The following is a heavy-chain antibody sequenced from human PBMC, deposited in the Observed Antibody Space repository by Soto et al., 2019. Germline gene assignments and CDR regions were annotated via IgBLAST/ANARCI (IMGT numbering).Heavy chain of an antibody. CDR1: GSITNHH. CDR3: AKVTHRGPIAVAGPLGS. Sequence: QVHLVQSGAEVKKPGASVNVSCQASGSITNHHMHWVRQAPGQGLEWMGIFNPSGLSPTYAQKFQGIVTITRDTSTSTVYMELSSLTSEDTAVYFCAKVTHRGPIAVAGPLGSWGQGTLVIVSS. D-gene: IGHD6-19*01. V-gene: IGHV1-46*01. CDR2: FNPSGLSP. J-gene: IGHJ4*02.